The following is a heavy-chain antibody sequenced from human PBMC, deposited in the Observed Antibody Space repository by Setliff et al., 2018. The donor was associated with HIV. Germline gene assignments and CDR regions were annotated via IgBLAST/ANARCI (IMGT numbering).Heavy chain of an antibody. D-gene: IGHD3-9*01. CDR2: ISSSSSYR. J-gene: IGHJ4*02. V-gene: IGHV3-21*01. CDR3: ARGQAYVILTGYYTAGIDY. CDR1: GFTFDDYA. Sequence: PGGSLRLSCAASGFTFDDYAMHWVRQAPGKGLEWVSGISSSSSYRYYADSVKGRFTISRDNAKNSLYLQMNSLRAEDTAVYYCARGQAYVILTGYYTAGIDYWGQGTLVTVSS.